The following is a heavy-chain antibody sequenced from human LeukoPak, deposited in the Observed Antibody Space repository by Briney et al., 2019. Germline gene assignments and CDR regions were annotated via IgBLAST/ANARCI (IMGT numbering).Heavy chain of an antibody. CDR3: ASLHYDSSLAYYGMDV. CDR2: INHSGST. Sequence: SETLSLTCAVYGGSFSGYYWSWIRQPPGKGLEWIGEINHSGSTNYNPSLKSRVTISVDTSKDQFSLKLSSVTAADMAVYYCASLHYDSSLAYYGMDVWGQGTTVTVSS. CDR1: GGSFSGYY. V-gene: IGHV4-34*01. J-gene: IGHJ6*02. D-gene: IGHD3-22*01.